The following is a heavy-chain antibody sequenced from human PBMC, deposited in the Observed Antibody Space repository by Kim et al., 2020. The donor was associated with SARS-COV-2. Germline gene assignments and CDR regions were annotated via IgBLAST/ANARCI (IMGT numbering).Heavy chain of an antibody. V-gene: IGHV4-34*01. D-gene: IGHD2-8*01. CDR1: GGSFSGYY. Sequence: SETLSLTCAVYGGSFSGYYWSWIRQPPGKGLEWIGEINHSGSTNYNPSLKSRVTISVDTSKNQFSLKLSSVTAADTAVYYCARGRVLMVYAMRQIGAFFDYWGQGTLVTVSS. CDR3: ARGRVLMVYAMRQIGAFFDY. J-gene: IGHJ4*02. CDR2: INHSGST.